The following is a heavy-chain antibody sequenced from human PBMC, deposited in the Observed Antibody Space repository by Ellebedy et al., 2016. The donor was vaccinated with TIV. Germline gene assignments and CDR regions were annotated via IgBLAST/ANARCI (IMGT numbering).Heavy chain of an antibody. V-gene: IGHV4-34*01. CDR3: AVLTTQPPKATY. D-gene: IGHD4-17*01. CDR2: IYHGGSI. J-gene: IGHJ4*02. CDR1: GGSFSGYY. Sequence: SQTLSLTCGVYGGSFSGYYWSWIRQSPGKGLEWIGEIYHGGSISYNPSLKSRVAISADTSKNQFSLTLSSVTAADTALYYCAVLTTQPPKATYWGQGTLVTVSS.